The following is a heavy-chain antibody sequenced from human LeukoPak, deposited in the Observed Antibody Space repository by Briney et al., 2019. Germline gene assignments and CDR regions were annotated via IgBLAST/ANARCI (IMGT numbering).Heavy chain of an antibody. D-gene: IGHD2-15*01. Sequence: SQTLSLTCTVSGGSISTGGYYWSWIRQPPGKGLEWIGHMYHSGSTYYNPSLKSRVTISLDRSKNQFSLKLSSVTAADTAVYYCARVLPGDWYFDLWGRGTLVTVSS. J-gene: IGHJ2*01. V-gene: IGHV4-30-2*01. CDR2: MYHSGST. CDR1: GGSISTGGYY. CDR3: ARVLPGDWYFDL.